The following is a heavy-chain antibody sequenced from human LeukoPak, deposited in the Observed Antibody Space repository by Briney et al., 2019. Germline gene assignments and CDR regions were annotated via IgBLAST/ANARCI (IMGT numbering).Heavy chain of an antibody. CDR2: ISSSSTTI. J-gene: IGHJ4*02. CDR3: ASSPVDSGWRYDY. CDR1: GFTFSSYS. Sequence: PPGGSLRLSCAASGFTFSSYSMNWVRQAPGKGLEWVSYISSSSTTIYYADSVKGRFTISRDNAKNSLYLQMNSLRAEDTAVYYCASSPVDSGWRYDYWGQGTLVTVSS. V-gene: IGHV3-48*01. D-gene: IGHD6-19*01.